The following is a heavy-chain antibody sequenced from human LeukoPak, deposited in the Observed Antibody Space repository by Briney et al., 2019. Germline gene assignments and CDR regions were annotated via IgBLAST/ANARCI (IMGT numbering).Heavy chain of an antibody. J-gene: IGHJ4*02. CDR3: ARAVPGFDY. CDR2: ISGSSSSYI. V-gene: IGHV3-21*01. CDR1: GFTFSSYG. Sequence: GGSLRLSCAASGFTFSSYGMSWVRQAPGKGLEWVSCISGSSSSYIYYADSVKGRFTISRDNAKNSLYLQMDSLRAEDTAVYYCARAVPGFDYWGQGTLVTVSS.